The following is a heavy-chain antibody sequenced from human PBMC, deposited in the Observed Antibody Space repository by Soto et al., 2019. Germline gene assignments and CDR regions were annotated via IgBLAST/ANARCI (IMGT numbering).Heavy chain of an antibody. Sequence: EAQLVESGGGLVQPGGSLRLSCAASGFTFSNYWMHWVRQTPGKGLVWVSRISSDGSSTKYADSVKGRFTISRDNARNTLFLQMNGLRAEDTAVYYCARVGVDTTVVDGGYYYYGMDVWGQGTTVTVSS. J-gene: IGHJ6*02. CDR3: ARVGVDTTVVDGGYYYYGMDV. V-gene: IGHV3-74*01. D-gene: IGHD5-18*01. CDR2: ISSDGSST. CDR1: GFTFSNYW.